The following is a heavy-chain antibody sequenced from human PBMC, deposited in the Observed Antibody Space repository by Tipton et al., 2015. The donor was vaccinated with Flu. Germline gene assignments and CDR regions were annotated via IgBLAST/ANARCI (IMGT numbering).Heavy chain of an antibody. V-gene: IGHV3-15*01. CDR1: GFTFSNAW. CDR2: IKSKTDGGTT. Sequence: SLRLSCAASGFTFSNAWMSWVRQLPGKGLEWVGRIKSKTDGGTTDYAAPMKGRFIISRDDSKNTLSLQMNSLKSEDTAVYYCTACRGHNPGDYWGQGTLVTVSS. J-gene: IGHJ4*02. CDR3: TACRGHNPGDY. D-gene: IGHD5-24*01.